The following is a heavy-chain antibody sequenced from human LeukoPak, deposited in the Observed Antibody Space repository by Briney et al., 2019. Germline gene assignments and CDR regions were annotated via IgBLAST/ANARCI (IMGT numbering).Heavy chain of an antibody. CDR1: GYTFTGYY. D-gene: IGHD2-2*01. Sequence: ASVKVSCKASGYTFTGYYMHWVRQAPGQGLEWMGWINPNGGGTNYAQKFQGRVAMTRDTSISTAYMELSRLRSDDTAVYYCARGADIVVVPAAEGSDYWGQGTLVTVSS. CDR2: INPNGGGT. CDR3: ARGADIVVVPAAEGSDY. V-gene: IGHV1-2*02. J-gene: IGHJ4*02.